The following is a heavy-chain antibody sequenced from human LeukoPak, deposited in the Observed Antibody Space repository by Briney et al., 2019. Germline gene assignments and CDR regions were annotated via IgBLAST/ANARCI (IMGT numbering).Heavy chain of an antibody. CDR1: GFTFSSYS. CDR2: ISSSSSYI. Sequence: PGGSLRLSCAASGFTFSSYSMNWVRQAPGKGLEWVSSISSSSSYIYYADSVKGRFTISRDNAKNSLYLQMNSLRAEDTAVYYCAGEGDWYYFDYWGQGTLVTVSS. V-gene: IGHV3-21*01. J-gene: IGHJ4*02. D-gene: IGHD2-21*01. CDR3: AGEGDWYYFDY.